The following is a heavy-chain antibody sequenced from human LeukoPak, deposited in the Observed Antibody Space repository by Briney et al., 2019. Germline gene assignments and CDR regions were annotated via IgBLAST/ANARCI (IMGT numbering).Heavy chain of an antibody. Sequence: GRSLRLSCAASGFTFSSYSMNWVRQAPGKGLEWVSSISSSSSYIYYADSVKGRFTISRDNAKNSLYLQMNGLRAEDTAVYYCARGSSLVAGFYYGMDVWGKGTTVTVSS. CDR3: ARGSSLVAGFYYGMDV. V-gene: IGHV3-21*01. CDR2: ISSSSSYI. J-gene: IGHJ6*04. CDR1: GFTFSSYS. D-gene: IGHD6-19*01.